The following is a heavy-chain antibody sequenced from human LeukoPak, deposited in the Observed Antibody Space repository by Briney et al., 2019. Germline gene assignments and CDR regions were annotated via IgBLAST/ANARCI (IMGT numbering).Heavy chain of an antibody. CDR1: GVTFSDCY. CDR3: ARLEKTLAIVPAPMGKKAIKYFYYMDV. CDR2: ISIMGTRL. V-gene: IGHV3-11*04. D-gene: IGHD2-2*01. J-gene: IGHJ6*03. Sequence: PGGSLRLSCATSGVTFSDCYMSWSREALGEGRECGSFISIMGTRLHDARSVKGRFTNSRDNARNSRYLQMNRLRAEDTAMYYCARLEKTLAIVPAPMGKKAIKYFYYMDVWGKGTTVTVSS.